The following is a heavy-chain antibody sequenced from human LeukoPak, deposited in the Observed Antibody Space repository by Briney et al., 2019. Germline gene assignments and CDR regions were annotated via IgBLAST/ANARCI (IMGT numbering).Heavy chain of an antibody. D-gene: IGHD3-3*01. CDR2: IYTSGST. Sequence: SETLSLTCTVSGGSISSYYWSWIRQPAGKGLEWIGRIYTSGSTNYNHSLKSRVTMSVDTSKNQFSLKLSSVTAADTAVYYCAREREGRYDFWSGYLRNNWFDPWGQGTLVTVSS. CDR3: AREREGRYDFWSGYLRNNWFDP. J-gene: IGHJ5*02. CDR1: GGSISSYY. V-gene: IGHV4-4*07.